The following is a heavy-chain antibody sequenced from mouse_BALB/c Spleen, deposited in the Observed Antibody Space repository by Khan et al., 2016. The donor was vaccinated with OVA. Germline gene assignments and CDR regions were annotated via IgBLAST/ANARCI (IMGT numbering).Heavy chain of an antibody. Sequence: HVQLKESGAELVKAGASVKMSCKASGYTFPSHWMPWVKQRLGQGPEWFAETNPTNGRTFYNEKFKSKATLTVDKSNSTDYMLLRGTRFEDAAVYFCARIKKIVATYFDYWGQGTTLTVSS. CDR3: ARIKKIVATYFDY. V-gene: IGHV1S81*02. D-gene: IGHD1-1*01. CDR2: TNPTNGRT. J-gene: IGHJ2*01. CDR1: GYTFPSHW.